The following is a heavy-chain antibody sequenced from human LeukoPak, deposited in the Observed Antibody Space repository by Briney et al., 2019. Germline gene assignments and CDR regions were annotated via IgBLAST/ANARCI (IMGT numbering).Heavy chain of an antibody. V-gene: IGHV1-8*01. CDR2: MNSNSGNT. J-gene: IGHJ5*02. CDR1: GYTFTNHD. D-gene: IGHD1-26*01. CDR3: VRGSGSDGRDWFDP. Sequence: ASVKVSCKASGYTFTNHDINWMRQASGQGLEWMGCMNSNSGNTGYAQKFQGRVTMTRDTSIGTAYMELSTLTSEDTAVYYCVRGSGSDGRDWFDPWGQGTLVTVSS.